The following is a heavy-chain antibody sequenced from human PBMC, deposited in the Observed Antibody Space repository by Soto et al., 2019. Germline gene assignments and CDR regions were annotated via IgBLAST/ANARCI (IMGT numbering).Heavy chain of an antibody. CDR2: INHSGST. Sequence: QVQLQQWGAGLLKPSETLSLTCAVYGGSFSGYYWSWIRQPPGKGLEWIGEINHSGSTNYNPSLKSRVTISVDTSKNQFSLKLSSVTAADTAVYYCARGPLVDSSWYGIYYYYGMDVWDQGTTVTVSS. J-gene: IGHJ6*02. CDR1: GGSFSGYY. CDR3: ARGPLVDSSWYGIYYYYGMDV. V-gene: IGHV4-34*01. D-gene: IGHD6-13*01.